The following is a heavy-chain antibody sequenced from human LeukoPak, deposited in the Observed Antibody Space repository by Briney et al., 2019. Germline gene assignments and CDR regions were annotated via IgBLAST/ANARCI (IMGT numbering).Heavy chain of an antibody. CDR3: ARGRNYYGSGSYRLLGY. D-gene: IGHD3-10*01. J-gene: IGHJ4*02. CDR2: ISAYNGNT. CDR1: GYTFTSYG. V-gene: IGHV1-18*01. Sequence: ASVKVSCKASGYTFTSYGISWVRQAPGQGLDWMGWISAYNGNTNYAQKLQGRVTMTTDTSTSTAYMELRSLRSDDTAVYYCARGRNYYGSGSYRLLGYWGQGTLVTVSS.